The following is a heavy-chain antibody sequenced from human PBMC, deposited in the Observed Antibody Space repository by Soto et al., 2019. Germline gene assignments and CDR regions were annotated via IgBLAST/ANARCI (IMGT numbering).Heavy chain of an antibody. CDR1: GFTFSKYS. J-gene: IGHJ3*02. Sequence: QVQLVESGGGVVQPGRSLRLSCVASGFTFSKYSMHWVRQAPGKGLEWVALIWFNGSNKNYAESVKGRFTISRDNSKNTLYLEMNNLRLEDTAVYYCAREGCAGGSCSDIWGQGTMVTVSS. D-gene: IGHD2-15*01. CDR2: IWFNGSNK. V-gene: IGHV3-33*01. CDR3: AREGCAGGSCSDI.